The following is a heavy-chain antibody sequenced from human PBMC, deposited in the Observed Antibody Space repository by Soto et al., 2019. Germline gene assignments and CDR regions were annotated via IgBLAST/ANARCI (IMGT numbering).Heavy chain of an antibody. J-gene: IGHJ4*02. V-gene: IGHV1-18*01. CDR2: INTYNGDT. CDR3: VRVSVVAATPLGVGY. Sequence: GASVKVSCKASGYTFTSYNINWVRQAPGQGLEWMGWINTYNGDTDYPQKLQGRVTLTTDTSTSTAYMELRSLRSDDTAVYYCVRVSVVAATPLGVGYWGQGTLVTVSS. CDR1: GYTFTSYN. D-gene: IGHD2-15*01.